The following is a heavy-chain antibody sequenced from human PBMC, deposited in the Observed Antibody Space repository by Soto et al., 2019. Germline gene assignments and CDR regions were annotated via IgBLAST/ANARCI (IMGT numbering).Heavy chain of an antibody. V-gene: IGHV4-59*01. J-gene: IGHJ4*02. CDR3: ARRWGTSFDF. CDR1: GGSISSYY. CDR2: IFYSGST. Sequence: LVTLSLTCSVAGGSISSYYWSWIRQPPGKGLEWIGYIFYSGSTNYNPSLKSRVTISVDTSKNQFSLKLSSVTAADTAVYYCARRWGTSFDFWGQGTLVTVSS. D-gene: IGHD7-27*01.